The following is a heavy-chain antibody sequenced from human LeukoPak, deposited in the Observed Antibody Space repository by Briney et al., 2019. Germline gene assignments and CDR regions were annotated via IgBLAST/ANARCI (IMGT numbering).Heavy chain of an antibody. D-gene: IGHD3-10*01. CDR2: ISGSGGST. CDR1: GFTFSSYA. CDR3: AKVSLWFGELEAFDI. J-gene: IGHJ3*02. V-gene: IGHV3-23*01. Sequence: GGSLRLSCAASGFTFSSYAMSRVRQAPGKGLEWVSAISGSGGSTYYADSVKGRFTISRDNSKNTLYLQMNSLRAEDTAVYYCAKVSLWFGELEAFDIWGQGTMVTVSS.